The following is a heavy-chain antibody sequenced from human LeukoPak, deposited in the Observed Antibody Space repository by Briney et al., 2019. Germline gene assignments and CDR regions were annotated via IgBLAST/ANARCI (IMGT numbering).Heavy chain of an antibody. CDR3: AKDSGSADCGGDCYLGYFDY. D-gene: IGHD2-21*02. Sequence: GGSLRLSCAASGFTFSSYGMHWVRQAPGKGLEWVAFIRYDGSNKYYADSVKGRFTISRDNSKNTLYLQMNSLRAEDTAVYYCAKDSGSADCGGDCYLGYFDYWGQGTLVTVSS. J-gene: IGHJ4*02. CDR2: IRYDGSNK. CDR1: GFTFSSYG. V-gene: IGHV3-30*02.